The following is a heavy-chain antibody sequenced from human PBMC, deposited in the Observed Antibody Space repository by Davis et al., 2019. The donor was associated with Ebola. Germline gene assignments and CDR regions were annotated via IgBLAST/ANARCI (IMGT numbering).Heavy chain of an antibody. CDR2: IYHSGST. V-gene: IGHV4-61*01. J-gene: IGHJ4*02. CDR1: GGSVSCGSNY. D-gene: IGHD4-17*01. Sequence: GSLRLSCAVSGGSVSCGSNYWSWIRQPPGKELEWIGYIYHSGSTIYNPSLKSRVTISIDTSKNQFSLKLSSVTAADTALYYCARVLGNGDLLLDYWGQGTLVTVSS. CDR3: ARVLGNGDLLLDY.